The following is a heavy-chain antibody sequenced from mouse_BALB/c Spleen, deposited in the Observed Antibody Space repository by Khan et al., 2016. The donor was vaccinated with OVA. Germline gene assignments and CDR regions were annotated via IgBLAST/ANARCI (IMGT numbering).Heavy chain of an antibody. Sequence: QVQLQQSGAELARPGASVKLSCTASGYTFTDYYINWVKQRTGQGLEWIGEISPGSGDTYYNERFMGKATLTADKSSSTAYMQLSSLTSEASAVDFCARRNYFGYTLAYWGQGTRVTVSA. CDR2: ISPGSGDT. J-gene: IGHJ3*01. D-gene: IGHD1-2*01. CDR3: ARRNYFGYTLAY. CDR1: GYTFTDYY. V-gene: IGHV1-77*01.